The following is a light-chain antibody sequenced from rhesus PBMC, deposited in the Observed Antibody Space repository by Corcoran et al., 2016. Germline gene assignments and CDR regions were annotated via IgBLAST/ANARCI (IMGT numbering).Light chain of an antibody. J-gene: IGKJ4*01. CDR1: QTISNY. V-gene: IGKV1-44*02. Sequence: DIQMTQSPSSLSASVGDRVTITCRASQTISNYVAWYQKKPGKVPKLLIYAASSLESGVPSRFSGSGSGSGFTLTIIILQPEDFATYYCRQHHMHPLTVGGGTKVAIK. CDR3: RQHHMHPLT. CDR2: AAS.